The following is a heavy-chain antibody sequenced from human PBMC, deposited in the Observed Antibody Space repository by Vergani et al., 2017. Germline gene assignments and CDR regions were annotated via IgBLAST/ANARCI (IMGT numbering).Heavy chain of an antibody. Sequence: EVQLVESGGGLVQPGGSLRLSCAASGFTFSSYWMSWVRQAPGKGLEWVANIKQDGSEKYYVDSVKGRFTISRDNAKNSLYLQMNSLRAEDTAVYYCASPALLLGDAFDIWGQGTMVTVSS. CDR1: GFTFSSYW. CDR3: ASPALLLGDAFDI. D-gene: IGHD1-26*01. CDR2: IKQDGSEK. V-gene: IGHV3-7*03. J-gene: IGHJ3*02.